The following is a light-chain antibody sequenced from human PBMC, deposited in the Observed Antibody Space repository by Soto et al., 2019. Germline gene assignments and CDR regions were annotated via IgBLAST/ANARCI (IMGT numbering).Light chain of an antibody. J-gene: IGKJ2*01. CDR1: QTINSW. CDR3: QQYKTYPFT. Sequence: MTQSPGTLSASVGDRVTITCRASQTINSWLAWFRQRPGKPPQLLIHDASSLESGVPSRFSGSGFGTDFTLTISSLHPDDFATYYCQQYKTYPFTFGQGTKLEIK. CDR2: DAS. V-gene: IGKV1-5*01.